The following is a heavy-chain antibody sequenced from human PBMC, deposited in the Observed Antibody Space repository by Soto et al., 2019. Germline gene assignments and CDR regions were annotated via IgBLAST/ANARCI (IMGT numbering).Heavy chain of an antibody. CDR1: GFTFSSHG. D-gene: IGHD3-22*01. CDR3: AKDYYDSSGYYLNWFDP. CDR2: ISYDGSNK. J-gene: IGHJ5*02. V-gene: IGHV3-30*18. Sequence: GGSLRLSCVASGFTFSSHGIHWVRQAPGKGLEWVAVISYDGSNKKYADSVKGRFTISRDNSKNTLYLQMNSLRAEDTAVYYCAKDYYDSSGYYLNWFDPWGQGTLVTVSS.